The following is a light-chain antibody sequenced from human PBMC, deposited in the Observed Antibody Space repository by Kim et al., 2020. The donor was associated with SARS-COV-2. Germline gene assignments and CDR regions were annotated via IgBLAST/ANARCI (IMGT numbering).Light chain of an antibody. Sequence: SVAPGQTASITCSGDKLGDKYVCWYQQKPGQSPVLVIYQDSKRPSGIPERFSGSNSRNTATLTISGTQAMDEADYYCQAWDSSVVFGGGTQLTVL. CDR3: QAWDSSVV. CDR2: QDS. J-gene: IGLJ2*01. V-gene: IGLV3-1*01. CDR1: KLGDKY.